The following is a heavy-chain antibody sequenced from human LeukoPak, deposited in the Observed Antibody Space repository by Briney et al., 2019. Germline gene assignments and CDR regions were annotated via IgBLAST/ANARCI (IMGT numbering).Heavy chain of an antibody. D-gene: IGHD3-10*01. CDR1: GFTFSSYT. CDR3: AKDSSGRGYYGSGSIWAPREATFNYFDY. CDR2: ISGSGGST. V-gene: IGHV3-23*01. Sequence: GGSLRLSCAASGFTFSSYTMSWVRQAPGKGLEWVSAISGSGGSTYYADSVKGRFTISRDNSKDTLYLQMNSLRAEDTAVYYCAKDSSGRGYYGSGSIWAPREATFNYFDYWGQGTLVTVSS. J-gene: IGHJ4*02.